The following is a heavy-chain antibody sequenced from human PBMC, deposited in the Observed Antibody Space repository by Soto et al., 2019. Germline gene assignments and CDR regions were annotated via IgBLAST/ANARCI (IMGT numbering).Heavy chain of an antibody. V-gene: IGHV1-69*06. D-gene: IGHD2-2*01. Sequence: ASVKVSCKASGVNFCSYAISWVRQAPGQGLEWMGGIIPIFGTANYAQKFQGRVTITADKSTSTAYMELSSLRSEDTAVYYCARGLTRGGYCSSTSCYNWFDPWGQGTLVTVSS. J-gene: IGHJ5*02. CDR3: ARGLTRGGYCSSTSCYNWFDP. CDR2: IIPIFGTA. CDR1: GVNFCSYA.